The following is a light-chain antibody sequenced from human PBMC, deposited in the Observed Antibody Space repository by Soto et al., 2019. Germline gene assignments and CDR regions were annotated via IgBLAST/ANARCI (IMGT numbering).Light chain of an antibody. CDR3: QQSFTTPRT. V-gene: IGKV1-39*01. CDR1: QSISTY. J-gene: IGKJ1*01. CDR2: AAS. Sequence: DIQSTQSPSSLSASLGDRVTIACRASQSISTYLNWYQQKPGTAPKLLIYAASNLQSGVPSRFSGSGSGTDFTLAISSLQPEDFATYYCQQSFTTPRTFGQGTKVDIK.